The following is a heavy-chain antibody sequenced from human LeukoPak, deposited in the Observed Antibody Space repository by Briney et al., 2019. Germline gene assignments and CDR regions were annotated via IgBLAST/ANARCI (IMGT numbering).Heavy chain of an antibody. Sequence: GGSLRLSCAASGFTVSSNYMSWVRQAPGKGLEWVSVIYSGGSTYYADSVKGRFTISRDNSKNTLHLQMNSLRAEDTAVYYCAREGGGLPPWFDPWGQGTLVTVSS. J-gene: IGHJ5*02. D-gene: IGHD5-12*01. CDR2: IYSGGST. CDR1: GFTVSSNY. V-gene: IGHV3-53*01. CDR3: AREGGGLPPWFDP.